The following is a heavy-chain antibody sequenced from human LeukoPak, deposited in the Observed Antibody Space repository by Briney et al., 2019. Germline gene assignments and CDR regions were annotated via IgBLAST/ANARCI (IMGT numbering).Heavy chain of an antibody. J-gene: IGHJ6*02. CDR2: INPSGGST. D-gene: IGHD3-10*01. Sequence: ASVKVSCKASGYTFTSYYMHWVRQAPGQGLEWMGIINPSGGSTSYAQKFQGRVTMTRDTSTSTVYMELSSLRSEDTAVYYCARGRIYYGSGVRDYCYYGMDVWGQGTTVTVSS. V-gene: IGHV1-46*01. CDR3: ARGRIYYGSGVRDYCYYGMDV. CDR1: GYTFTSYY.